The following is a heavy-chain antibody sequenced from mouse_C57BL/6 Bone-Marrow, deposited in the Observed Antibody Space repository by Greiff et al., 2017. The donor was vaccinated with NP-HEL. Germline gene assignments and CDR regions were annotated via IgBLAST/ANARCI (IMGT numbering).Heavy chain of an antibody. D-gene: IGHD3-2*02. Sequence: EVQLLQSGAGLVQPGASLKLSCAASGFTFSDYYMYWVRQTPEKRLEWVGHISNGGGSTNYTDTVKGRSTITRDNAKNTVYLQMSRLKSEDTAMYYCARRYSAGYYFDYWGQGTTLTVSS. J-gene: IGHJ2*01. CDR2: ISNGGGST. CDR3: ARRYSAGYYFDY. CDR1: GFTFSDYY. V-gene: IGHV5-12*01.